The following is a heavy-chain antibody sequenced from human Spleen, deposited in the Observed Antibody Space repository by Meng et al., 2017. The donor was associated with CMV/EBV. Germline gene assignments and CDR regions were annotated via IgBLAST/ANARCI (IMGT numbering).Heavy chain of an antibody. D-gene: IGHD6-6*01. J-gene: IGHJ6*02. V-gene: IGHV1-2*02. Sequence: ASVKVSCKASGYTFTAHYFHWVRQAPGQGLEWMGWIHPHRGDTNYAQQFQGRVTLTRDTSINTGYMELTRLTSDDTAVYYCARGEYSSSSRGYYYYYYGMDVWGQGTTVTVSS. CDR1: GYTFTAHY. CDR2: IHPHRGDT. CDR3: ARGEYSSSSRGYYYYYYGMDV.